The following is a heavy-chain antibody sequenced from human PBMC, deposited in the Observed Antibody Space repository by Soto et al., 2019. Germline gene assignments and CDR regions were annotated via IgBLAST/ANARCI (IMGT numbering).Heavy chain of an antibody. J-gene: IGHJ6*02. CDR2: IVYTGNT. Sequence: QVQLRESGPGLVKPSETLSLTCTISGDSISTYYWSWVGQPPGKGLEWIVYIVYTGNTNYNPSLKSSVSMSRDKSENQVSLRLRSVTAADTAIYSCARGPGGAAPEHYYLFFHGMDVWGQGTTVTVSS. CDR1: GDSISTYY. D-gene: IGHD6-13*01. V-gene: IGHV4-59*12. CDR3: ARGPGGAAPEHYYLFFHGMDV.